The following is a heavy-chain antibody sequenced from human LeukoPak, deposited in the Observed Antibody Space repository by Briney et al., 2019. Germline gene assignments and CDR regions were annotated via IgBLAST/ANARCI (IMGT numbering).Heavy chain of an antibody. CDR2: LSYDGSNK. Sequence: GGSLRLSCAASGFTFSRYAMSWVRQAPGKGLEWVAVLSYDGSNKYYVDSVKGRFTISRDNSKNTLCLQMNSLRAEDTAVYYCASTICGGDCWDAFDIWGQGTMVTVSS. CDR1: GFTFSRYA. J-gene: IGHJ3*02. V-gene: IGHV3-30*04. CDR3: ASTICGGDCWDAFDI. D-gene: IGHD2-21*02.